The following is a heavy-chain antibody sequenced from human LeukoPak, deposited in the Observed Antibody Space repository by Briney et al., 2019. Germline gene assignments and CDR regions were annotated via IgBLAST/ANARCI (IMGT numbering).Heavy chain of an antibody. D-gene: IGHD6-13*01. J-gene: IGHJ4*02. CDR1: GFTFSSHG. CDR3: ARDRGSRWFGPIDY. CDR2: IWNDGGNT. V-gene: IGHV3-33*01. Sequence: GGSLRLSCAASGFTFSSHGMHWVRQAPGRGLEWVAVIWNDGGNTYHADSVKGRFTISSDNSTNTLHLQMNSLRAEDTAVYYCARDRGSRWFGPIDYWGLGTLVTVSS.